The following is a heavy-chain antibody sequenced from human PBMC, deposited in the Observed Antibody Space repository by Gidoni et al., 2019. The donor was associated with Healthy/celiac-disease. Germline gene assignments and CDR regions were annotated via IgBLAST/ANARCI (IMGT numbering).Heavy chain of an antibody. J-gene: IGHJ6*02. CDR3: ARDLGYCSSTSCYSSDYYYGMDV. D-gene: IGHD2-2*02. Sequence: QVQLVQSGAEVKKPGSSVKVSCKASGYTFTSSGISWVRQAPGQGLEWMGWISAYNGNTNDAQKLQGRVTMTTDTSTSTAYMELRSLRSDDTAVYYCARDLGYCSSTSCYSSDYYYGMDVWGQGTTVTVSS. CDR1: GYTFTSSG. V-gene: IGHV1-18*04. CDR2: ISAYNGNT.